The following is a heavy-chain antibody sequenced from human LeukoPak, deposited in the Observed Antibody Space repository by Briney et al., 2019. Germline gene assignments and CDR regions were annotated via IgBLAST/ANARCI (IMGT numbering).Heavy chain of an antibody. J-gene: IGHJ5*02. V-gene: IGHV3-30*04. CDR1: GFTFSNYA. CDR3: ARDHRRQWPYNWFDP. Sequence: PGGSLRLSCATSGFTFSNYAMHWPRQAPGKGLEWVTVISYDGNDKYYADSVKGRFTISRDRSKNTLSVQMNSLSAEDTAVYYCARDHRRQWPYNWFDPWGQGTLVTVSS. CDR2: ISYDGNDK. D-gene: IGHD6-19*01.